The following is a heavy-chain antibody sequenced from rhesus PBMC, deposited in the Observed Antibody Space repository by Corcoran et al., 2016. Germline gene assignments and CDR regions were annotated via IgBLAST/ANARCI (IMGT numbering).Heavy chain of an antibody. J-gene: IGHJ4*01. V-gene: IGHV4-165*02. Sequence: QVQLQESGPGLVKSSETLSLTCAVSGGSISGYYWNWIRQPPGEGLEWIGYIGGSGWDTYYTPSLKSRVTFSRDTSKNQFSLRLSSVTAADTAIYYCARFRSNGWSGVYFNYWGQGVLVTVSS. CDR1: GGSISGYY. CDR3: ARFRSNGWSGVYFNY. CDR2: IGGSGWDT. D-gene: IGHD6S26*01.